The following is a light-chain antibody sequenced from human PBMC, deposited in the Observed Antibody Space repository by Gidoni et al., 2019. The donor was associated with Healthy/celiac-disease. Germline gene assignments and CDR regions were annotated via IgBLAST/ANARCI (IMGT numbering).Light chain of an antibody. CDR3: QSYDSSLSGSV. J-gene: IGLJ3*02. CDR1: SSNIGAGYD. Sequence: VSGAPGQRVTISCTGSSSNIGAGYDVHWYQQLPGTAPKLLIYGNSNRPSGVPDRFSGSKSGTSASLAITGLQAEDEADYYCQSYDSSLSGSVFGGVTKLTVL. V-gene: IGLV1-40*01. CDR2: GNS.